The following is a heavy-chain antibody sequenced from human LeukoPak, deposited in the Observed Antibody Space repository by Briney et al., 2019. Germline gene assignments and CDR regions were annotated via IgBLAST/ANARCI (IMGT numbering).Heavy chain of an antibody. D-gene: IGHD3-3*01. CDR3: AKDLPDKRSHDFWRHLDYYYYYGMDV. J-gene: IGHJ6*02. V-gene: IGHV3-23*01. Sequence: GGSLRLSCAASGFTFSSYAMSWVRQAPGKGLEWVSAISGSGGSTYYADSVKGRFTISRDNSKNTLYLQMNSLRAEDTAVYYCAKDLPDKRSHDFWRHLDYYYYYGMDVWGQGTTVTVSS. CDR1: GFTFSSYA. CDR2: ISGSGGST.